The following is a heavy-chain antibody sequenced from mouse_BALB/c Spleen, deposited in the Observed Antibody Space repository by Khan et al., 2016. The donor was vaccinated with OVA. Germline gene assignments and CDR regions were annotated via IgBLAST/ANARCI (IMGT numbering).Heavy chain of an antibody. D-gene: IGHD2-13*01. V-gene: IGHV5-4*02. Sequence: EVELVESGGGLVKPGGSLKLSCAASGFTFSDYYMYWVRQTPEKGLEWVATISDGGSYTYYTDSVKGRFTISRDDAKNNLYLQMSSLKSEDTAIYYCVRGYYGDPFAYWGQGTLVTVSA. CDR2: ISDGGSYT. CDR1: GFTFSDYY. J-gene: IGHJ3*01. CDR3: VRGYYGDPFAY.